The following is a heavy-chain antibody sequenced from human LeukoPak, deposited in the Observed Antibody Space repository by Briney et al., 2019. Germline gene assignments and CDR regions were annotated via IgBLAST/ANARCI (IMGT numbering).Heavy chain of an antibody. CDR3: ARVPAVRGVIDYYYGMDV. D-gene: IGHD3-10*01. Sequence: GGSLRLSCAASGFTVTTSYMSWVRQAPGKGLEWVANIKQGGSEKYYVDSVKGRFTISRDNAKNSLYLQMNSLRVEDTAVYYCARVPAVRGVIDYYYGMDVWGQGTTVTVSS. V-gene: IGHV3-7*01. CDR1: GFTVTTSY. CDR2: IKQGGSEK. J-gene: IGHJ6*02.